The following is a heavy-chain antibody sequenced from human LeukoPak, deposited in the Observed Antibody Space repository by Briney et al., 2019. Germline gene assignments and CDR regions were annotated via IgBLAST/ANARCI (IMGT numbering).Heavy chain of an antibody. CDR3: ATAMGATRTLDYFDY. J-gene: IGHJ4*02. D-gene: IGHD1-26*01. Sequence: GGSLRLSCEVSGFTFSSYAMTWVRQAPGKGLEWVSVISGSGGSTYYADSVKGRFTISRDNSKNTLCLQMNSLRAEDTALYYCATAMGATRTLDYFDYWGQGTLVTVSS. CDR2: ISGSGGST. V-gene: IGHV3-23*01. CDR1: GFTFSSYA.